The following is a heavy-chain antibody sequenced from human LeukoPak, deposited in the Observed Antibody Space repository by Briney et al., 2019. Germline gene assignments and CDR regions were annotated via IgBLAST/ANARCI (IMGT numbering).Heavy chain of an antibody. V-gene: IGHV4-39*01. CDR3: ARHVLSGYLNYWYLDL. D-gene: IGHD3-3*01. J-gene: IGHJ2*01. Sequence: PSETLSLTCTVSGGSISSSSYYWGWIRQPPGKGLEWIGSIYYSGSTYYNPSLKSRVTISVDTSKNQFSLKLSSVTAADTAVYYCARHVLSGYLNYWYLDLWGRGTLVTVSS. CDR1: GGSISSSSYY. CDR2: IYYSGST.